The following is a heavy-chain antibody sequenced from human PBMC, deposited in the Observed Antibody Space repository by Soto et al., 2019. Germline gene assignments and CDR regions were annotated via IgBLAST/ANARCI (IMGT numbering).Heavy chain of an antibody. CDR2: IIPIFGTA. CDR3: AKQYQLLPEDDYYYYYYGMDV. J-gene: IGHJ6*02. D-gene: IGHD2-2*01. V-gene: IGHV1-69*13. Sequence: SVKVSCKASGGTFSSYAISWVRQAPGQGLEWMGGIIPIFGTANYAQKFQGGVTITADESTSTAYMELSSLRSEDTAVYYCAKQYQLLPEDDYYYYYYGMDVWGQGTTVTVSS. CDR1: GGTFSSYA.